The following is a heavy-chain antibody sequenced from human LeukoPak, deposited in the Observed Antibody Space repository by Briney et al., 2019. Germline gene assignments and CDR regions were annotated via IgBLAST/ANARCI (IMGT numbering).Heavy chain of an antibody. CDR1: GGSISSDY. V-gene: IGHV4-59*08. D-gene: IGHD3-10*01. J-gene: IGHJ4*02. CDR2: FSYSGST. CDR3: ARRGLDNYFDY. Sequence: SETLSLTCTVSGGSISSDYWSWIRQPPGKGLELIGYFSYSGSTDYNPSLKNRVTISVDTSKSQFSLKLSSVTAADTAVYYCARRGLDNYFDYWGQGTLVTVSS.